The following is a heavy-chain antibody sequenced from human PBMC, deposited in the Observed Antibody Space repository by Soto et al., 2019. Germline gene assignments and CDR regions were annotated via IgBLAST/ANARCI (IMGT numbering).Heavy chain of an antibody. CDR1: GFTFSDYA. Sequence: VQLVESGGGVVQTGRSLRLSCAASGFTFSDYAMHWVRQAPGKGLEWVAVVSHDGRNTHYADSVKGRFTISRDSTTNTVSLEMTSLRAEDTAVDYCAKGWLQWLVTSDFKYWGQGALVTVSS. CDR3: AKGWLQWLVTSDFKY. V-gene: IGHV3-30*18. CDR2: VSHDGRNT. D-gene: IGHD6-19*01. J-gene: IGHJ4*02.